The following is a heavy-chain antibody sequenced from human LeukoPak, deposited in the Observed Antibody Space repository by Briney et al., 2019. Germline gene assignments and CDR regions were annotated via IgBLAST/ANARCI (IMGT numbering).Heavy chain of an antibody. V-gene: IGHV4-30-4*01. Sequence: SQTLSLTCTVSGGSISSGDYYWSWIRQPPGKGLEWIGYIYYSGSTYYNPSLKSRVTISVDTSKNQFSLKLSSVTAADTAVYYCARDGSSWPTFDYWGQGTLVTVSS. J-gene: IGHJ4*02. CDR1: GGSISSGDYY. CDR2: IYYSGST. CDR3: ARDGSSWPTFDY. D-gene: IGHD6-13*01.